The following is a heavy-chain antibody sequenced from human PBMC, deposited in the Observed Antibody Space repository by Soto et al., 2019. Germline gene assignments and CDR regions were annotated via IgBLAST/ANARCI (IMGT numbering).Heavy chain of an antibody. J-gene: IGHJ6*02. CDR3: ARDCSGGSCYSGYYYYYGMDV. V-gene: IGHV1-69*06. D-gene: IGHD2-15*01. CDR1: GGTFSSYA. CDR2: IIPIFGTA. Sequence: ASVKVSCKASGGTFSSYAISWVRQAPGQGLEWMGGIIPIFGTANYAQKFQGRVTITADKSTSTAYMELSSLRSEDTAVYYCARDCSGGSCYSGYYYYYGMDVWGQGTTVTVSS.